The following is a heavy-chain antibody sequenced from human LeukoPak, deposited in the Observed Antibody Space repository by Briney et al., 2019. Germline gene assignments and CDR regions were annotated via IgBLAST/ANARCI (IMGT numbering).Heavy chain of an antibody. J-gene: IGHJ4*02. CDR2: ISAYNGNT. CDR3: ARVLSSSWYPPSDY. D-gene: IGHD6-13*01. CDR1: GYTFTSYG. V-gene: IGHV1-18*04. Sequence: ASVKVSCKASGYTFTSYGISWVRQAPGQGLEWMGWISAYNGNTNYAQKLQGRVTMTTDTSTSTAYMELRSLRSDDTAVYYCARVLSSSWYPPSDYWGQGTLVTVSS.